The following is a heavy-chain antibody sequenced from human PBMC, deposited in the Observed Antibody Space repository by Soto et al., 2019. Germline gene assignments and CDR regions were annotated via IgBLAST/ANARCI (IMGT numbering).Heavy chain of an antibody. J-gene: IGHJ5*02. V-gene: IGHV1-18*01. Sequence: ASVKVSCKASGYTFTSYGISWVRQAPGQGLEWMGWISAYNGNKKYAQKLQGRVSMTTDTSTSTAYMELRSLRSDDTAVYYCARDLGQQLFDDWGKGTLVTVSS. D-gene: IGHD6-13*01. CDR2: ISAYNGNK. CDR3: ARDLGQQLFDD. CDR1: GYTFTSYG.